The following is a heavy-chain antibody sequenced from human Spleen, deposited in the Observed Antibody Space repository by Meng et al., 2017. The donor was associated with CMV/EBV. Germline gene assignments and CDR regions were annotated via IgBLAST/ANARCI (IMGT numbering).Heavy chain of an antibody. CDR2: IYSGGST. Sequence: GESLKISCAASGFTFSSYAMSWVRQAPGKGLEWVSVIYSGGSTYYADSVKGRFTISRDNSKNTLYLQMNSLRAEDTAVYYCARDRGYDILTGYYYYGMDVWGQGTTVTVSS. CDR3: ARDRGYDILTGYYYYGMDV. D-gene: IGHD3-9*01. J-gene: IGHJ6*02. CDR1: GFTFSSYA. V-gene: IGHV3-53*01.